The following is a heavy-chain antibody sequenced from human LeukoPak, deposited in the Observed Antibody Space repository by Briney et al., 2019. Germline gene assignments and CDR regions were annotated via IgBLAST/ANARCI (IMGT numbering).Heavy chain of an antibody. J-gene: IGHJ4*02. CDR3: ARDYSEWAFDY. CDR2: FTPSGGGT. Sequence: ASVKVSCKASKNSFSSDFIHCVRQAPGQGLEWMGRFTPSGGGTTYARKFQGRVSLTRDTSTSTLYMELSSLTSEDTAVYYCARDYSEWAFDYWGQGTLVAVSS. CDR1: KNSFSSDF. V-gene: IGHV1-46*01. D-gene: IGHD4-11*01.